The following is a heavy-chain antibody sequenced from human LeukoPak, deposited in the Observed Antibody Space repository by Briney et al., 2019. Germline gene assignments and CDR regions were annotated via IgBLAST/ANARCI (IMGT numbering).Heavy chain of an antibody. CDR1: GFTFSSYS. J-gene: IGHJ4*02. V-gene: IGHV3-21*01. Sequence: GGSLRLSCAASGFTFSSYSMNWVRQAPGKGLEWVSSISSSSSYIYYADSVKGRFTISRDNAKNSLYLQMNSLGAEDTAVYYCARVRRYYYDSSGYYFDYWGQGTLVTVSS. CDR2: ISSSSSYI. D-gene: IGHD3-22*01. CDR3: ARVRRYYYDSSGYYFDY.